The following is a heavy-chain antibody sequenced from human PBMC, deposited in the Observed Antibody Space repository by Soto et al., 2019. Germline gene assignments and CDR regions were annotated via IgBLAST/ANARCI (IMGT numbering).Heavy chain of an antibody. Sequence: QVQLVESGGGVVQPGRSLRLSCAASGFTFSSYGMHWVRQAPGKGLEWVAVISYDGSNKYYADSVKGRFTISRDNSKNTLYLQMNSLRAEDTAVYYCAKADEQWLPGGAFDIWGQGTMVTVSS. J-gene: IGHJ3*02. CDR2: ISYDGSNK. CDR1: GFTFSSYG. D-gene: IGHD6-19*01. CDR3: AKADEQWLPGGAFDI. V-gene: IGHV3-30*18.